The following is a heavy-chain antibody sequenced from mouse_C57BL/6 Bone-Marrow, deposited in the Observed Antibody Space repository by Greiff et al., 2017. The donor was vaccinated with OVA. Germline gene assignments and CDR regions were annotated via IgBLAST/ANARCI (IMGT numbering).Heavy chain of an antibody. D-gene: IGHD1-1*01. CDR3: ARGFTTVVAQDY. CDR1: GYTFTSYW. J-gene: IGHJ2*01. CDR2: IDPSDSET. V-gene: IGHV1-52*01. Sequence: QVQLQQSGAELVRPGSSVKLSCKASGYTFTSYWMHWVKQRPIQGLEWIGNIDPSDSETHYNQKFKDKATLTVDKPSSTAYMQLSSLTSEDSAVYYCARGFTTVVAQDYWGQGTTLTVSS.